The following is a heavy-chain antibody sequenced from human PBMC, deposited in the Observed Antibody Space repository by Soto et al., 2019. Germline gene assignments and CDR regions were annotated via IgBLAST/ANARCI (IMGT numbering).Heavy chain of an antibody. Sequence: SETLSLTCTVSGDSVNSYFWSRIRQPPGQGLEMIGFIYNGGDTIYNPSFRSRVGISLDTSKNQFFLKLSSVTAADTAVYYCARGGASSKWLDPWGQGTLVPVSS. J-gene: IGHJ5*02. CDR2: IYNGGDT. CDR3: ARGGASSKWLDP. CDR1: GDSVNSYF. D-gene: IGHD3-10*01. V-gene: IGHV4-59*02.